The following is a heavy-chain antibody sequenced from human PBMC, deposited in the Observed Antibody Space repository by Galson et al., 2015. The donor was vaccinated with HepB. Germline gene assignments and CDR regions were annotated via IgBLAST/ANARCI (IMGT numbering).Heavy chain of an antibody. CDR2: ISWNSGSI. CDR3: AKDKTSHYDSSGYLNAFDI. V-gene: IGHV3-9*01. D-gene: IGHD3-22*01. J-gene: IGHJ3*02. Sequence: SLRLSCAASGFTFDDYAMHWVRQAPGKGLEWVSGISWNSGSIGYADSVKGRFTISRDNAKNSLYLQMNSLRAEDTALYYCAKDKTSHYDSSGYLNAFDIWGQGTMVTVSS. CDR1: GFTFDDYA.